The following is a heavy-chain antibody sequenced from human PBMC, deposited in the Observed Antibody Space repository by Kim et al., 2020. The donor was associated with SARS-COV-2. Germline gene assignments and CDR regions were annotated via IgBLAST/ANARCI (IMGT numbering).Heavy chain of an antibody. J-gene: IGHJ3*02. Sequence: GGSLRLSCAASGFTVSSNYMSWVRQAPGKGLEWVSVIYSGGSTYYADSVKGRFTISRDNSKNTLYLQMNSLRAEDTAVYYCARLDLGYCSGGSCYPGGVDIWGQGTMVTVSS. CDR1: GFTVSSNY. V-gene: IGHV3-53*01. CDR3: ARLDLGYCSGGSCYPGGVDI. D-gene: IGHD2-15*01. CDR2: IYSGGST.